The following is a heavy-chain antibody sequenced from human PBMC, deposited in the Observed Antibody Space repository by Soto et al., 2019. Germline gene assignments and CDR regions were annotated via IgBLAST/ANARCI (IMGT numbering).Heavy chain of an antibody. Sequence: EVQLVESGGGSIMPGGSLRLSCAGSGFTFSNAWMNWIRQAPGKGLEWVGRIKSKSDGGTTDFAAPVTDRFTISRDDSKNKLYLQMNSMKREDTAVSYCATGGYSYLHWGQGTMVTVSS. CDR1: GFTFSNAW. CDR2: IKSKSDGGTT. J-gene: IGHJ4*02. D-gene: IGHD5-18*01. CDR3: ATGGYSYLH. V-gene: IGHV3-15*01.